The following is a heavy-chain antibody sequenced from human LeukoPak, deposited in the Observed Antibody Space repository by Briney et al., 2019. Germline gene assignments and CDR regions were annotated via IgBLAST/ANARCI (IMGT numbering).Heavy chain of an antibody. V-gene: IGHV3-30*02. J-gene: IGHJ4*02. CDR3: AKGIISQPNGDRHHFDY. D-gene: IGHD4-17*01. CDR2: IRYDGSDK. Sequence: PGGSLRLSCAAPGFSFSSSAMHWVRQAPGKGLEWVAFIRYDGSDKYYADSVKGRFTISRDNSKNSLFLQMDSLRTEDTAMYYCAKGIISQPNGDRHHFDYWGQGTLVTVSS. CDR1: GFSFSSSA.